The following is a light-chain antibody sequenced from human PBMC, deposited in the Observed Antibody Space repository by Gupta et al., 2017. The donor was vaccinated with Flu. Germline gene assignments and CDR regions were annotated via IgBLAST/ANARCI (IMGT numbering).Light chain of an antibody. CDR1: QSISSW. J-gene: IGKJ4*01. CDR3: QQYNSYSVSLT. V-gene: IGKV1-5*03. Sequence: DIQMTQSPSTLSASVGDRVTITCRASQSISSWLAWYQQKPGKAPKLLIYKASSLESGVPSRFSGSGSGTEFTLTISSLQPDDFATYYCQQYNSYSVSLTFGGGTKVEIK. CDR2: KAS.